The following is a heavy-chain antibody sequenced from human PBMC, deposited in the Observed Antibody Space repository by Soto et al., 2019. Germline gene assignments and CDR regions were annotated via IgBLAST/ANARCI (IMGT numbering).Heavy chain of an antibody. CDR1: GFTFSSSW. CDR3: VRSTGVLGH. J-gene: IGHJ4*02. CDR2: ITSDDSGT. V-gene: IGHV3-74*03. D-gene: IGHD2-8*02. Sequence: PGGSLRLSCAASGFTFSSSWMHWVRQAPGKGLVWVSRITSDDSGTTYADSVKGRFTISRDNVKNTVYLQMTSLRAEDSAMYYCVRSTGVLGHWGQGTLVAVSS.